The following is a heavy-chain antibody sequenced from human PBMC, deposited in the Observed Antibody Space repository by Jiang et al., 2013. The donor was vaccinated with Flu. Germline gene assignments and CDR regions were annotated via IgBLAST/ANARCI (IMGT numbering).Heavy chain of an antibody. J-gene: IGHJ3*02. CDR2: IIPIFGTA. V-gene: IGHV1-69*06. CDR3: ARDLHPEYYYDSSELNAFDI. CDR1: GGTFSSYA. Sequence: EVKKPGSSVKVSCKASGGTFSSYAISWVRQAPGQGLEWMGGIIPIFGTANYAQKFQGRVTITADKSTSTAYMELSSLRSEDTAVYYCARDLHPEYYYDSSELNAFDIWGQGTMVTVSS. D-gene: IGHD3-22*01.